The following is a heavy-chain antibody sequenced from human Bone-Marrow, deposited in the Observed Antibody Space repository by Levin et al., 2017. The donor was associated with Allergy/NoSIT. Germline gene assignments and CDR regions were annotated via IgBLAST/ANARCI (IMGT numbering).Heavy chain of an antibody. V-gene: IGHV1-18*01. CDR2: INTYNGNT. Sequence: AASVKVSCKASGYTFNSYALSWVRQAPGQGLEWLAWINTYNGNTNYAQKVQGRVTLTTDTFTNTAYMELRSLRSDDTAVYYCARVGCSSTSCYVGNWFDPWGQGTLVTVSS. J-gene: IGHJ5*02. D-gene: IGHD2-2*01. CDR3: ARVGCSSTSCYVGNWFDP. CDR1: GYTFNSYA.